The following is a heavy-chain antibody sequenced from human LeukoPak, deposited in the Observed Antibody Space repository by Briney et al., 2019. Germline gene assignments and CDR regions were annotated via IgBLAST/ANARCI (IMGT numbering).Heavy chain of an antibody. CDR1: GGSISGNG. D-gene: IGHD1-26*01. Sequence: SETLSLTCTVSGGSISGNGWCWIWQPPQPGLDWIAYIQSSGYTNYNPFLKSRVNISVDTSNNQFSLQVTSVAAADTAMYYCTKRQGPTSGSYDYFDPGGQGALVTVSS. J-gene: IGHJ5*02. V-gene: IGHV4-4*09. CDR3: TKRQGPTSGSYDYFDP. CDR2: IQSSGYT.